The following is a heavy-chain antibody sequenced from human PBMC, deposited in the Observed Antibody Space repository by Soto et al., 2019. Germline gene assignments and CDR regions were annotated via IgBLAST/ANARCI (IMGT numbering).Heavy chain of an antibody. V-gene: IGHV3-23*01. CDR3: AKETLGYCSSGSCRIDY. D-gene: IGHD2-15*01. J-gene: IGHJ4*02. CDR2: ISGSGDST. Sequence: EVQLLESGGGLVQPGGSLRLSCAASGFTFSSYAMSWVRQAPGKGLEWVSTISGSGDSTYYADSVRGRFTLSRDNSKNTLYLQMDSLRAEDTAVYYCAKETLGYCSSGSCRIDYWGQGTLVTVSS. CDR1: GFTFSSYA.